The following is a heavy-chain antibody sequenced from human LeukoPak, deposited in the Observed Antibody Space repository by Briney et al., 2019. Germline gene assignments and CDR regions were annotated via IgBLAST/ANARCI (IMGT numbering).Heavy chain of an antibody. CDR1: GFTLSSYW. Sequence: GGSLRLSCAASGFTLSSYWMSWVRQAPGKGLEWVANIKQDGSEKYYVDSVKGRFTISRDNAKNSLYLQMNSLRAEDTAVYYCARELGFDSGSYYLPPYFDYWGQGTLVTVSS. V-gene: IGHV3-7*01. CDR3: ARELGFDSGSYYLPPYFDY. CDR2: IKQDGSEK. D-gene: IGHD1-26*01. J-gene: IGHJ4*02.